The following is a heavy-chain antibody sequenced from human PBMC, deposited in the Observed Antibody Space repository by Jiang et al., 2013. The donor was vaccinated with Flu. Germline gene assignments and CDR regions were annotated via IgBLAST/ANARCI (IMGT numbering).Heavy chain of an antibody. D-gene: IGHD3-22*01. Sequence: VQLVESGGGLIQPGGSLRLSCAASGFTVSSNYMSWVRQAPGKGLEWVSVIYSGGSTYYADSVKGRFTISRDNSKNTLYLQMNSLRAEDTAVYYCARDYYDSSGYRNFDYWGQGTLVTVSS. CDR3: ARDYYDSSGYRNFDY. CDR2: IYSGGST. V-gene: IGHV3-53*01. CDR1: GFTVSSNY. J-gene: IGHJ4*02.